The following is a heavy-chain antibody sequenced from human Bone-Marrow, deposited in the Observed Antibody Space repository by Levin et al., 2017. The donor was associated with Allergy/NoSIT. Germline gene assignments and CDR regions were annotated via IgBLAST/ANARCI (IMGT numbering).Heavy chain of an antibody. V-gene: IGHV3-21*01. CDR3: ARGTAGYPHYFDY. Sequence: GESLKISCAASGFTFSSYSMNWVRQAPGKGLEWVSSISSSSSYIYYADSVKGRFTISRDNAKNSLYLQMNSLRAEDTAVYYCARGTAGYPHYFDYWGQGTLVTVSS. J-gene: IGHJ4*02. CDR2: ISSSSSYI. CDR1: GFTFSSYS. D-gene: IGHD3-9*01.